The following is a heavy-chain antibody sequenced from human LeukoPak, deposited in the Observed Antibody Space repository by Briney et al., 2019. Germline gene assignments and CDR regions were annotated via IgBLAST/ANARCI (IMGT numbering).Heavy chain of an antibody. CDR2: ISGSGGST. Sequence: GGSLRLSCAASGFTLSDYYMNWVRQAPGRGLEWVSGISGSGGSTYYADSVKGHFTISRDNSKNTLYLQMNSLRAEDTAVYYCAKEGLWSSSGLPFDYWGQGTLVTVSS. CDR1: GFTLSDYY. J-gene: IGHJ4*02. CDR3: AKEGLWSSSGLPFDY. D-gene: IGHD6-19*01. V-gene: IGHV3-23*01.